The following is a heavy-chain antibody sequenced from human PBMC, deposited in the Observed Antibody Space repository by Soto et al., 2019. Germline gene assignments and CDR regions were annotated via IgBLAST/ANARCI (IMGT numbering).Heavy chain of an antibody. CDR2: IYYGGST. V-gene: IGHV4-31*03. CDR3: ARGGYYYENSGQNAYDY. CDR1: GGSISSGGYY. J-gene: IGHJ4*01. Sequence: SETLSLTCTVSGGSISSGGYYWSWIRQHPGKGLEWIGYIYYGGSTYYNPSLKSRATISGDTSKNQFSLKLSSLTAADTAVYYCARGGYYYENSGQNAYDYWGQGILVTVSS. D-gene: IGHD3-22*01.